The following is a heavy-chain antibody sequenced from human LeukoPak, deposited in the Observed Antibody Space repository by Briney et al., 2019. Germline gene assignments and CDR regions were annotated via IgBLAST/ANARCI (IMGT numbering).Heavy chain of an antibody. V-gene: IGHV4-38-2*01. CDR1: GYSISSGYY. J-gene: IGHJ4*02. CDR3: ARRRDGYFDY. D-gene: IGHD5-24*01. Sequence: PSETLSLTCAVSGYSISSGYYWGWIRQPPGKGLEWIGSIYHSGSTYYNPPLKSRVTISVDTSKNQFSLKLSSVTAADTAVYYCARRRDGYFDYWGQGTLVTVSS. CDR2: IYHSGST.